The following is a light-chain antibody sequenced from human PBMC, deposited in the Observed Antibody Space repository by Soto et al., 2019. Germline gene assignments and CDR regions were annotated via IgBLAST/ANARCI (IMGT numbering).Light chain of an antibody. CDR1: SNDVGDYNY. V-gene: IGLV2-14*01. CDR2: EVT. J-gene: IGLJ2*01. Sequence: QSALTQPASVSGSPGQSITISCTGSSNDVGDYNYVSWYQQHPGKVPKLMIYEVTNRSSGVSDRFSGSKSGNMASLTISGLQSEDEADYYCSSYTNSATLVFGGGTKLTVL. CDR3: SSYTNSATLV.